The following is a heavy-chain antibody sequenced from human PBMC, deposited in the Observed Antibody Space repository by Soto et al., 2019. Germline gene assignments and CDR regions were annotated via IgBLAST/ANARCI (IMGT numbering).Heavy chain of an antibody. V-gene: IGHV4-30-4*01. CDR1: GGSVTRSDYY. Sequence: QVQLQESGPGLVKPSQTLSLTCTVSGGSVTRSDYYWSWIRQPPGKGLEWFGYIYSPGKTYYNPSLRSLLIISLDAPSNQFSLRLTSVTATDTAVYYCARGYFGRSESYVGSPIFDYWGQGTLVTVSS. CDR3: ARGYFGRSESYVGSPIFDY. CDR2: IYSPGKT. D-gene: IGHD3-16*01. J-gene: IGHJ4*02.